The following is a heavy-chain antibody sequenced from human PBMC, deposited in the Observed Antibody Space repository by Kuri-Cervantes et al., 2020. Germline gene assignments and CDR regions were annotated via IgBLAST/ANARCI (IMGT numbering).Heavy chain of an antibody. J-gene: IGHJ4*02. CDR2: IYYSGST. V-gene: IGHV4-39*07. CDR3: ARPGSPLAVAGSFDY. CDR1: GGSISSSSYY. Sequence: SETLSLTCTVSGGSISSSSYYWGWIRQPPGKGLEWIGSIYYSGSTYYNPSLKSRVTISVDTSTNQFSLKLSSVTAADTAVYYCARPGSPLAVAGSFDYWGQGTLVTVSS. D-gene: IGHD6-19*01.